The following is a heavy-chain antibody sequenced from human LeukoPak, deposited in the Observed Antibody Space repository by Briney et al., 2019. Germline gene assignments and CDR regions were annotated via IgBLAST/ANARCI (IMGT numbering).Heavy chain of an antibody. CDR2: IYYSGST. V-gene: IGHV4-39*01. J-gene: IGHJ4*02. CDR3: ARQCLDGVTFY. CDR1: GGSISSSRYY. Sequence: SETLSLTCIVSGGSISSSRYYWGWIRQPPGKGLEWIGSIYYSGSTYYNPSLKSRVTISVDTSKNQFSLKLSSVTAADTAVYYCARQCLDGVTFYWGQGTLVTVSS. D-gene: IGHD4-17*01.